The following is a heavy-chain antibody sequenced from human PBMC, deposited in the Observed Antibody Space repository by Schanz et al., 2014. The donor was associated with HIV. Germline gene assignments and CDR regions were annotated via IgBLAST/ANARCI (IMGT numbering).Heavy chain of an antibody. Sequence: EVQLVESGGGLVQPGRSLRLFCAASGFTFDDYDMHWVRQVPGKGLEWVSSISWNSGSRGYADSVKGRFTISRDNDNDSLYLQMNSLRVEDTALYYCVKDSGTLVSGARWFDPWGQGTQVTVSS. J-gene: IGHJ5*02. V-gene: IGHV3-9*01. D-gene: IGHD6-19*01. CDR1: GFTFDDYD. CDR3: VKDSGTLVSGARWFDP. CDR2: ISWNSGSR.